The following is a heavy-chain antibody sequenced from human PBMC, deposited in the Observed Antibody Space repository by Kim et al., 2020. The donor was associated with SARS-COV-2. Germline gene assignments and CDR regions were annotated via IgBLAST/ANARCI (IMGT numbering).Heavy chain of an antibody. V-gene: IGHV3-30-3*01. CDR3: ARDNSFTTAYSSAWDY. CDR1: GFTFSDYI. D-gene: IGHD6-25*01. CDR2: ISKDGSNK. J-gene: IGHJ4*02. Sequence: GGSLRLSCAVSGFTFSDYIMHWVRQAPGKGLEWVAVISKDGSNKYFADSVKGRFTISRDNSKNTLFLQMNSLGAEDTAVYYCARDNSFTTAYSSAWDYWGQGTLVTVSS.